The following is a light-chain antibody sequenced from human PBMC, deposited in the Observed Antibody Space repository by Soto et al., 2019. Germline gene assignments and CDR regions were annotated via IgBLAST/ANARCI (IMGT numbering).Light chain of an antibody. J-gene: IGKJ1*01. CDR3: QQYGIAPWT. CDR2: GAS. Sequence: GAVSLYKGERATLSCRASQSVGSSHLAWYQQKPGQAPRLLIYGASSRATGIPDRFSGSGSGTDFTLTISRLEPEDFAVYYCQQYGIAPWTFGHVTNVAIK. CDR1: QSVGSSH. V-gene: IGKV3-20*01.